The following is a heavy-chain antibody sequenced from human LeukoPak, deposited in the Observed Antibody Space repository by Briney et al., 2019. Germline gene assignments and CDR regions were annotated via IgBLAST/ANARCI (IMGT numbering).Heavy chain of an antibody. CDR2: IGNNGGGI. J-gene: IGHJ6*02. CDR3: AVALGYYVDV. Sequence: PGGSLRLSCAASGFTFTSYTMYWVRQAPGKGLEWVSIIGNNGGGIHYADSVRGRFTISRDNSKNTLYLQVNSLRADDTGMYYCAVALGYYVDVWGQGTTVIVSS. V-gene: IGHV3-23*01. CDR1: GFTFTSYT. D-gene: IGHD1-26*01.